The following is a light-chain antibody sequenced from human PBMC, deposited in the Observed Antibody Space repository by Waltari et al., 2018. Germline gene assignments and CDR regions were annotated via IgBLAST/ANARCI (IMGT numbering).Light chain of an antibody. CDR1: GSSVETDA. Sequence: QSVLTQPPSAPGPTGKSVTIYCCRSGSSVETDAFNWYQHRPGTAPKLLMYKNDERPSGVPDRFSGSKSGTSASLAISGLQSEDEANYYCAALDDSLDGLALFGGGTRLTVL. CDR2: KND. V-gene: IGLV1-44*01. CDR3: AALDDSLDGLAL. J-gene: IGLJ2*01.